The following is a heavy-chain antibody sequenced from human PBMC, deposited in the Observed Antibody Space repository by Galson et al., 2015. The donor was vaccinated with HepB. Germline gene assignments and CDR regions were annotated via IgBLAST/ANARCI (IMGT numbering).Heavy chain of an antibody. CDR3: ARVPYSSGWYASYY. CDR2: ISYDGSNK. CDR1: GFTFSSYA. Sequence: SLRLSCAASGFTFSSYAMHWVRQAPGKGLEWVAVISYDGSNKYYADSVKGRFTISRDNSKNTLYLQMNSLRAEDTAVYYCARVPYSSGWYASYYWGQGTLVTVSS. J-gene: IGHJ4*02. D-gene: IGHD6-19*01. V-gene: IGHV3-30*04.